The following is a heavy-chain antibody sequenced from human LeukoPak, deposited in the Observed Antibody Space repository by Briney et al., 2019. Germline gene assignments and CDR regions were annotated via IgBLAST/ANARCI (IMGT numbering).Heavy chain of an antibody. D-gene: IGHD2-2*01. J-gene: IGHJ6*02. V-gene: IGHV4-39*01. Sequence: PSETLSLTCTVSGCSISSSSFYWDWIRQPPGKGLEWIGTIFYSGSTYYNPSLKSRITISVDTSKNQFSLKLSSVTAADTAAYYCARGLLYCSSTSCQGHYYYYGMDVWGQGTTVTVSS. CDR3: ARGLLYCSSTSCQGHYYYYGMDV. CDR2: IFYSGST. CDR1: GCSISSSSFY.